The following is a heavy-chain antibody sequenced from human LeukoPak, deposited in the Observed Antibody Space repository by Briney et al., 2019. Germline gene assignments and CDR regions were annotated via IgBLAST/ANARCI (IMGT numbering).Heavy chain of an antibody. CDR1: GFTFSSYG. D-gene: IGHD3-3*01. CDR2: IWYDGSNK. Sequence: PGGSLRLSCAASGFTFSSYGMHWVRQAPGKGLEWVAVIWYDGSNKYYADSVKGRFTISRDNSKNTLYLQMNSLRAEDTAVYYCAKDHQNNYDSGGFDYWGQGTLVTVSS. V-gene: IGHV3-33*06. CDR3: AKDHQNNYDSGGFDY. J-gene: IGHJ4*02.